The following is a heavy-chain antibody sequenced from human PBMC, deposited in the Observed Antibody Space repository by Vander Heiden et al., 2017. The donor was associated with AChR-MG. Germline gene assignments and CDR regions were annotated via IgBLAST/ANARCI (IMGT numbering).Heavy chain of an antibody. CDR3: ARSHTAMDPYYYYGMDV. V-gene: IGHV1-69*01. J-gene: IGHJ6*02. D-gene: IGHD5-18*01. CDR1: GGTFSSYA. Sequence: QVQLVQSGAEVKKPGSSVKVSCKASGGTFSSYAISWVRQAPGQGLEWMGGIIPIFGTANYAQKFQGRVTITADESTSTAYMELSSLRSEDTAVYYCARSHTAMDPYYYYGMDVWGQGTTVTVSS. CDR2: IIPIFGTA.